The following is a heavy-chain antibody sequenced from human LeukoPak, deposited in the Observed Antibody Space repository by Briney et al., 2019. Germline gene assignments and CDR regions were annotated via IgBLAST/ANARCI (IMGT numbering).Heavy chain of an antibody. CDR3: ASEDRAMSTGFDD. Sequence: SLKLSCTASGATFSSYAISWVRQSPGQRLGWLGGFIPIFGTANYAQKFQGRVTITADKSPSTAYMELSSLRSEDAAVYYCASEDRAMSTGFDDWGQGTLVTVS. D-gene: IGHD5-18*01. CDR2: FIPIFGTA. J-gene: IGHJ4*02. CDR1: GATFSSYA. V-gene: IGHV1-69*06.